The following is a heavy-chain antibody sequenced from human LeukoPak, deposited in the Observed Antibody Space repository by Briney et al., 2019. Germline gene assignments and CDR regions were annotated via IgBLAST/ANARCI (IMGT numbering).Heavy chain of an antibody. V-gene: IGHV3-53*01. CDR3: ARSKLWFGEGDWFAP. D-gene: IGHD3-10*01. CDR2: IYSGGCT. Sequence: GGSLRLSCAASVYPVSSNYMSCVRQAPGEGLEGVSDIYSGGCTYYADSVTGRFTISRDNSKNTLYLQMKSLRAERQAVYYCARSKLWFGEGDWFAPWGQGTLVTVSS. J-gene: IGHJ5*02. CDR1: VYPVSSNY.